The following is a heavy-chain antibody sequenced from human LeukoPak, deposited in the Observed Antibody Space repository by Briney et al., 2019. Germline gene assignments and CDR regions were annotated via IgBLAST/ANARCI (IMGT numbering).Heavy chain of an antibody. V-gene: IGHV3-23*01. CDR1: GFTFSSYA. CDR2: ISGSGGST. CDR3: AKGLDYGSGSYYGY. Sequence: PGGSLRLSCAASGFTFSSYAMSWVRQAPGKGLEWVSAISGSGGSTYYADSVKGRFTISRDNSKNTLYLQMNSLRAEDTAVYYCAKGLDYGSGSYYGYRGQGTLVTVSS. D-gene: IGHD3-10*01. J-gene: IGHJ4*02.